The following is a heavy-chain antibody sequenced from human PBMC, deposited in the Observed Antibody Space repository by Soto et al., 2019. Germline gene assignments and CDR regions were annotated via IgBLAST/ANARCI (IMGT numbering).Heavy chain of an antibody. Sequence: GGSLRLSCAASGFTFSSYWMHWVRQAPGKGLVWVSRINSDGSSTSYADSVKGRFTISRDNAKNTLYLQMNSLRAEDTAVYYCARDPYCGGDCWDENPMKDYYMDVWGKGTTVTVSS. J-gene: IGHJ6*03. CDR3: ARDPYCGGDCWDENPMKDYYMDV. CDR2: INSDGSST. CDR1: GFTFSSYW. V-gene: IGHV3-74*01. D-gene: IGHD2-21*01.